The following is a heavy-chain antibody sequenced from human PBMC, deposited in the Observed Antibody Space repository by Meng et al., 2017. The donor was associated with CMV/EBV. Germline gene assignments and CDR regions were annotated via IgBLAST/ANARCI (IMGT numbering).Heavy chain of an antibody. V-gene: IGHV1-69*10. D-gene: IGHD2-2*02. Sequence: SVKVSCKASGYTFTDHFIHWVRQAPGRGLEWMGWIIPILGIANYAQKFQGRVTITADKSTSTAYMELSSLRSEDTAVYYCARGPVGYCSSTSCYTVPEYFQHWGQGTLVTVSS. J-gene: IGHJ1*01. CDR1: GYTFTDHF. CDR2: IIPILGIA. CDR3: ARGPVGYCSSTSCYTVPEYFQH.